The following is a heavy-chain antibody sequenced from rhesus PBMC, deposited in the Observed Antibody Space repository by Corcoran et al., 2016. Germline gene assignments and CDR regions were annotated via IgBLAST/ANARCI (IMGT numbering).Heavy chain of an antibody. V-gene: IGHV4S12*01. CDR2: IYSNTEST. CDR1: GGSISSSNW. Sequence: QVQLQESGPGLVKPSETLSLTCAVSGGSISSSNWWSWIRQPPGKGLEWIGGIYSNTESTNYNPSLKNLVTISKDTSKNPFSLKLSSVTAADTAVYYCAREGSHGVLDYWGQGVLVTVSS. CDR3: AREGSHGVLDY. D-gene: IGHD3-34*01. J-gene: IGHJ4*01.